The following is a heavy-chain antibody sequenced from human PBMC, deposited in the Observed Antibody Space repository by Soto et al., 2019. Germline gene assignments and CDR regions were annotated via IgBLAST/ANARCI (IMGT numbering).Heavy chain of an antibody. J-gene: IGHJ3*02. CDR1: GFTFIIYD. Sequence: GGSLRLSCAASGFTFIIYDMHWVRQATGKGLEWVSAISTSGDTYYAGSVKGRFTISRENAKNSLYLQINSLRAEDTAVYYCARERRSSNWADALDIWGQGTMVTVSS. CDR2: ISTSGDT. V-gene: IGHV3-13*01. CDR3: ARERRSSNWADALDI. D-gene: IGHD6-13*01.